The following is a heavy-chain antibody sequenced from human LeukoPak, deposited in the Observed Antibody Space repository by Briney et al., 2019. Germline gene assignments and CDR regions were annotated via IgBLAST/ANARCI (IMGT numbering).Heavy chain of an antibody. J-gene: IGHJ4*02. CDR2: IYYSGST. CDR1: GGSISSYY. V-gene: IGHV4-59*01. CDR3: ARDPFDY. Sequence: SETLSLTCTVSGGSISSYYWSWIRQPPGKGLEWIGYIYYSGSTNYNPSLKSRVTISVDTSKNQFSLKLSSVTAADTAVYYCARDPFDYWGQGTLVTVSS.